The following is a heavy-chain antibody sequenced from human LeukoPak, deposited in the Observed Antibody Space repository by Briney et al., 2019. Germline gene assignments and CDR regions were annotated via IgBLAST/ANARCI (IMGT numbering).Heavy chain of an antibody. Sequence: GASVKVSFKASGSTFTSYGISWVRQAPGQGLEWMGWISAYNGNTNYAQKLQGRVTMTTDTSTSTAYMELRSLRSDDTAVYYCARVTGGTILPTRYYYMDVWGKGTTVTVSS. CDR1: GSTFTSYG. CDR3: ARVTGGTILPTRYYYMDV. D-gene: IGHD2-21*01. CDR2: ISAYNGNT. J-gene: IGHJ6*03. V-gene: IGHV1-18*01.